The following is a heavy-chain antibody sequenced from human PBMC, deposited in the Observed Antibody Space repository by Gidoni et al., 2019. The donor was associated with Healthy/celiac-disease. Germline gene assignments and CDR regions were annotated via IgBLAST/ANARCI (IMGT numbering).Heavy chain of an antibody. V-gene: IGHV4-4*02. D-gene: IGHD6-19*01. CDR3: ARDVLRDSSGWYRGDY. Sequence: QVQLQESGSGLVKPSGTLSLTCAVSGGSISSSNWWSWVRQPPGKGLEWIGEIHHSGSTHYNPSLKSRVTISVDKSKNQFSLKLSSVTAADTAVYYCARDVLRDSSGWYRGDYWGQGTLVTVSS. J-gene: IGHJ4*02. CDR1: GGSISSSNW. CDR2: IHHSGST.